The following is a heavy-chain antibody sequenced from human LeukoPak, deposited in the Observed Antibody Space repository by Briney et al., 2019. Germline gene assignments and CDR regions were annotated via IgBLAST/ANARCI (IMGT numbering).Heavy chain of an antibody. CDR2: IYNSGSI. J-gene: IGHJ5*02. D-gene: IGHD2-2*01. V-gene: IGHV4-59*01. Sequence: SETLSLTCTVSGGSISSYFWSWIRQPPGKGLEWIAYIYNSGSINYNPSLMSRVTISADMSKNEFSLKLSSVTAADTAVYYCARCPFMPKGGRFDPWGQGTLVTVSS. CDR3: ARCPFMPKGGRFDP. CDR1: GGSISSYF.